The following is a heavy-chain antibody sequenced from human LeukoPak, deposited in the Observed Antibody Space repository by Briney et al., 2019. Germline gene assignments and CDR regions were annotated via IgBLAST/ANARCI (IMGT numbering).Heavy chain of an antibody. CDR1: GFTICSYR. CDR2: TKQGGSEK. Sequence: GGTLRFNCAASGFTICSYRMSWVRPAQGNGLEWVANTKQGGSEKYYEDSVKGRFTISRDNAKNSLYLQMNSLRAEDTAVYYCARDLGSSSPWYYYYYMDVWGKGTTVTVSS. V-gene: IGHV3-7*01. D-gene: IGHD6-13*01. J-gene: IGHJ6*03. CDR3: ARDLGSSSPWYYYYYMDV.